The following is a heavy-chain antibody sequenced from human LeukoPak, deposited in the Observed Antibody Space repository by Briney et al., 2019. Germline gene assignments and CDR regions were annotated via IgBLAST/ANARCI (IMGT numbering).Heavy chain of an antibody. V-gene: IGHV4-59*01. CDR1: GGSISTFY. CDR3: ARSGGGWSPPDY. Sequence: SETLSLTCTVSGGSISTFYWSWIRQPPGRGLEWIGYIYHGRSTNYNPSLASRVLISVDTSKDQFSLKLTSVTAADTAVYYCARSGGGWSPPDYWGQGALVTVSS. CDR2: IYHGRST. J-gene: IGHJ4*02. D-gene: IGHD6-19*01.